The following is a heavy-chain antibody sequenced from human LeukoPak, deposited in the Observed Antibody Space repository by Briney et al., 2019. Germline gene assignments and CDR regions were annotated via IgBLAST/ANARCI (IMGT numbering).Heavy chain of an antibody. CDR3: AKPLWFGELLYYYYYMDV. CDR1: GFTFSSYA. J-gene: IGHJ6*03. Sequence: GGSLRLSCSASGFTFSSYAMHWVRQAPGKGLEWVAVISYYGNNNYYADSVKGRFTISRDNSKNTLYLQMNSLRAEDTAVYYCAKPLWFGELLYYYYYMDVWGKGTTVTISS. D-gene: IGHD3-10*01. V-gene: IGHV3-30*04. CDR2: ISYYGNNN.